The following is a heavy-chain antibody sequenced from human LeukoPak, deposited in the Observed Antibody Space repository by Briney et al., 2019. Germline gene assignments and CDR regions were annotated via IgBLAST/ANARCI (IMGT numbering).Heavy chain of an antibody. Sequence: HPGGSLRLSCAASGFTFSNYWLTWVRQAPGQGLEWVANIKQDGSEKHYVDSVKGRFTISRDNAKNSLYLQMNSLRAEDTAVYYCARDRQIAYWGQGTLDTVSS. J-gene: IGHJ4*02. V-gene: IGHV3-7*01. CDR3: ARDRQIAY. CDR1: GFTFSNYW. CDR2: IKQDGSEK.